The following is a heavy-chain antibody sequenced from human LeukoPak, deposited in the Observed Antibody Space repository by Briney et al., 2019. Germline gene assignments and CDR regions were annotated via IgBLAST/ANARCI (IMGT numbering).Heavy chain of an antibody. Sequence: GGSLRLSCAASGFTFSNHWMHWVRQAPGKGLMWVSRINRDGSRTDYADSVKGRFTIFRDDAKNTLYPQVNSLRAEDTAVYFCARGGSDTAMAHDYWGQGTLVTVSS. CDR3: ARGGSDTAMAHDY. CDR2: INRDGSRT. J-gene: IGHJ4*02. V-gene: IGHV3-74*01. CDR1: GFTFSNHW. D-gene: IGHD5-18*01.